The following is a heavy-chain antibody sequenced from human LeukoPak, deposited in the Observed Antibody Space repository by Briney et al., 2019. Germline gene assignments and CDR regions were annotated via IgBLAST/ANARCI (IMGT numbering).Heavy chain of an antibody. V-gene: IGHV3-23*01. J-gene: IGHJ4*02. Sequence: GGSLRLSCAASGFPFETNAMSWVRQAPGKGLEWVATIGNTETFYADSVTGRFTISRDNSKNTVNLQMNRLRVEDTAIYYCAKDWIQFNRVFDCFDSWGQGTLVTVSS. CDR1: GFPFETNA. CDR2: IGNTET. CDR3: AKDWIQFNRVFDCFDS. D-gene: IGHD5-18*01.